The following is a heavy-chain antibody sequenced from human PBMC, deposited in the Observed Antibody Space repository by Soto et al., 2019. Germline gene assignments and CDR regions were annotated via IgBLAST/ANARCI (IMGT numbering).Heavy chain of an antibody. J-gene: IGHJ4*02. V-gene: IGHV4-31*03. CDR2: IYYSGFT. CDR1: GGSISSGGYY. CDR3: ARGGRYCSSASCLDD. Sequence: QVQLQESGPGLVKPSQTLSLTCTVSGGSISSGGYYWSWFRQHPGKGLRWIGHIYYSGFTYYSPSLKSRVTASLYPSKNPSSLKLSSVTAADTAVYYCARGGRYCSSASCLDDWGQGTLVTVSS. D-gene: IGHD2-2*01.